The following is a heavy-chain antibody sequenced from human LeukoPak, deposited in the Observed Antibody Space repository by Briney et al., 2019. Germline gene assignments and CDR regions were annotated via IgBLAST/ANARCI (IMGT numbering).Heavy chain of an antibody. D-gene: IGHD6-6*01. CDR2: IFYSGST. Sequence: PSETLSLTCTVSGGSISSYYWSWIRQPPGKGLEWDGYIFYSGSTNYNPSLKSRVTISVDTSKNQFSLKLSSVTAADTAVYYCAGVFVDSSSLGGIFDYWGQGTLVTVSS. V-gene: IGHV4-59*12. J-gene: IGHJ4*02. CDR3: AGVFVDSSSLGGIFDY. CDR1: GGSISSYY.